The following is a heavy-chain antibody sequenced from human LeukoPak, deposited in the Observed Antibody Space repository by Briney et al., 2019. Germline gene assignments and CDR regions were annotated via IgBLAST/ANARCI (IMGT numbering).Heavy chain of an antibody. CDR1: GYTFTSYY. CDR2: INPSGGST. CDR3: AKGEVPAGRGYYFDY. Sequence: ASVKVSCKASGYTFTSYYMHWVRQAPGQGLEWMGIINPSGGSTSYAQKFQGRVTMTRDTSTSTVYMELSSLRAEDTAVYYCAKGEVPAGRGYYFDYWGQGTLVTVSS. J-gene: IGHJ4*02. V-gene: IGHV1-46*01. D-gene: IGHD2-2*01.